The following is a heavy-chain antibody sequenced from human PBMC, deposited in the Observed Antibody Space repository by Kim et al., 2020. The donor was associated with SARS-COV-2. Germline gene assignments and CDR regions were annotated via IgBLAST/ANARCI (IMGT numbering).Heavy chain of an antibody. V-gene: IGHV4-59*01. J-gene: IGHJ4*02. CDR3: ERDANYLDSSSDSV. D-gene: IGHD3-22*01. Sequence: YNPSLKSRVTLLLDTAKNQFSLRLSSVTAADTDLYYCERDANYLDSSSDSVWGRGTLVTVSS.